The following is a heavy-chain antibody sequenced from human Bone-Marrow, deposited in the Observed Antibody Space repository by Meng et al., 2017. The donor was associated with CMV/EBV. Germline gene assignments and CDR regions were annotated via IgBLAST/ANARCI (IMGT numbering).Heavy chain of an antibody. D-gene: IGHD7-27*01. CDR3: VRDLTGATGPPY. Sequence: ASVKVSCKASGYTFTDYYMHWVREAPGQGLEWMAWINPKSGDTNYAQQSQGRVTLTRDTSITTAYLELSSLRSADTAVYYCVRDLTGATGPPYWGQGTLVTVSS. CDR2: INPKSGDT. J-gene: IGHJ4*02. V-gene: IGHV1-2*02. CDR1: GYTFTDYY.